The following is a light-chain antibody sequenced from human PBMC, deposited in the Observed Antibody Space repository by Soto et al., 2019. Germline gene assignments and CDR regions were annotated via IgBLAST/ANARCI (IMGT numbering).Light chain of an antibody. Sequence: VVTQSPPTLSLSPGERATLSCRTSLSVSNYLAWYQQKPGQAPRLLIYDGSNRASGIPARFTGSGSGTDFNLTISTLEPEDFAVYYCQQRQYWPPSTFGQGTRLEIK. CDR3: QQRQYWPPST. J-gene: IGKJ5*01. V-gene: IGKV3-11*01. CDR2: DGS. CDR1: LSVSNY.